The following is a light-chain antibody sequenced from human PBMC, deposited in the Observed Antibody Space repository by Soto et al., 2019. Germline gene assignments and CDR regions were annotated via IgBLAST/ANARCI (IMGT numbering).Light chain of an antibody. Sequence: EIVLTQSPATLSLSPGESATLSCRASQSVSSYLAWYQQKPGQAPRLLIYDASNRATGIPARLSGSGSGTDFTLTISSLEPEDFAVYYCQQRSNWPRALTFGGGTKVEIK. CDR1: QSVSSY. CDR2: DAS. CDR3: QQRSNWPRALT. V-gene: IGKV3-11*01. J-gene: IGKJ4*01.